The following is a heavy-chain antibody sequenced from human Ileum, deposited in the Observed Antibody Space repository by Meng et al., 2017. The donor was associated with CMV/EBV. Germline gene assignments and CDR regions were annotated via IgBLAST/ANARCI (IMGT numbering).Heavy chain of an antibody. Sequence: PQEAGPGLVEPSESLSLAGTASGGSVNRNTYYWGWIRQPPGKSLEWIGTIFDSGSAFYNPSLQSRVSVSIDMSRNQLSLSLSSVTAADTAVYYCVRDHGSSSWFFYWGQGTLVTVSS. J-gene: IGHJ4*02. V-gene: IGHV4-39*07. CDR3: VRDHGSSSWFFY. D-gene: IGHD6-13*01. CDR2: IFDSGSA. CDR1: GGSVNRNTYY.